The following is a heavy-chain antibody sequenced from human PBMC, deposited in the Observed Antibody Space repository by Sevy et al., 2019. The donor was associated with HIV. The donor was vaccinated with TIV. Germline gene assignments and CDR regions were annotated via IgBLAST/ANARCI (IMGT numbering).Heavy chain of an antibody. V-gene: IGHV3-30*03. CDR2: ISYDGSDK. CDR3: ATGRQGATYGY. J-gene: IGHJ4*02. CDR1: GFNFRIFA. Sequence: GGSLRLSCAASGFNFRIFAMHWVRQAPGKGLEWVPVISYDGSDKFYAESVKGRLTISRDNSKNMVYLQMNSLRGEDTAVYFCATGRQGATYGYWGQGTLVTVSS. D-gene: IGHD1-26*01.